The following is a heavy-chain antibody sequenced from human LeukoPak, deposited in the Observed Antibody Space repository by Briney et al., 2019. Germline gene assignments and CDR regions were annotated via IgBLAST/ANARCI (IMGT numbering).Heavy chain of an antibody. D-gene: IGHD1-14*01. CDR1: GFTFGNYC. V-gene: IGHV3-30*02. Sequence: PGGSLRLSCGASGFTFGNYCMLWVRLAPGKGLDWVAFIRYDGNNKLYADSVKGRFTISRDNSKNTLYLHINSLRAEDTAVYYCVKDNPLDYWGQGTLVIVSS. CDR3: VKDNPLDY. CDR2: IRYDGNNK. J-gene: IGHJ4*02.